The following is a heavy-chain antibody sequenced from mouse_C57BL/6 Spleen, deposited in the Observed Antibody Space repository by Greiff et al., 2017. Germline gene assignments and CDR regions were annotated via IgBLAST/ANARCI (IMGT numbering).Heavy chain of an antibody. CDR3: ARSGWLRYAMDY. J-gene: IGHJ4*01. D-gene: IGHD2-2*01. Sequence: QVQLKQSGAELVKPGASVKLSCKASGYTFTSYWMQWVKQRPGQGLEWIGELDPSDSYTNYNQKFKGKATLTVDPSSSTAYMQLSSLTSEDSAVYYCARSGWLRYAMDYWGQGTSVTVSS. CDR1: GYTFTSYW. V-gene: IGHV1-50*01. CDR2: LDPSDSYT.